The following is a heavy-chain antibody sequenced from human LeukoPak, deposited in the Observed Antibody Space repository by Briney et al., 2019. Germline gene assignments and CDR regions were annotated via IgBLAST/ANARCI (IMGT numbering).Heavy chain of an antibody. Sequence: GGSLRLSCAASGFSFSTQRMLWVRQAPGEGLVWVSYINIDERITGYADSVKGRFTISRDNAKNTLYLQMNSLRAEDTAIYYCFREGGDWGQGTLVTVSS. CDR1: GFSFSTQR. CDR3: FREGGD. D-gene: IGHD3-10*01. CDR2: INIDERIT. V-gene: IGHV3-74*01. J-gene: IGHJ4*02.